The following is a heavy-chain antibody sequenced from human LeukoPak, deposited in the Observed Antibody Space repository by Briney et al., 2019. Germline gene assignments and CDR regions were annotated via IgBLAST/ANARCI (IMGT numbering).Heavy chain of an antibody. CDR1: GGYIGSSSYY. CDR3: ARRRVAAAGTDY. D-gene: IGHD6-13*01. CDR2: FYYSGST. V-gene: IGHV4-39*01. J-gene: IGHJ4*02. Sequence: SETLSLTCTVSGGYIGSSSYYWDWIRQSPGKGLEWVGSFYYSGSTYYNPSLKGRVTISVDTSKNRFSLNLSSVTAADTAVYYCARRRVAAAGTDYWGQGTLVTVSS.